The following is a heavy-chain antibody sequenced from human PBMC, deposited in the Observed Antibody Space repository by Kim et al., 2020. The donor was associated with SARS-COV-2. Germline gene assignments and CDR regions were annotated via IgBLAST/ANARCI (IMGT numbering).Heavy chain of an antibody. J-gene: IGHJ6*03. D-gene: IGHD2-2*01. CDR1: GGSISSYY. CDR3: ARLNLGTSRRYYYYMDV. V-gene: IGHV4-59*08. Sequence: SETLSLTCTVSGGSISSYYWSWIRQPPGKGLEWIGYIYYSGSTNYNPSLKSRVTISVDTSKNQFSLKLSSVTAADTAVYYCARLNLGTSRRYYYYMDVWGKGTTVTVSS. CDR2: IYYSGST.